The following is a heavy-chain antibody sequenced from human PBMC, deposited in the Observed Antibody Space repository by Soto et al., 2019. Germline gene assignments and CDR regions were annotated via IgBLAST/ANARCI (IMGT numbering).Heavy chain of an antibody. V-gene: IGHV3-23*01. CDR2: ISGSGGST. CDR1: GFTFSDYY. Sequence: GGSLRLSCAASGFTFSDYYMSWIRQAPGKGLEWVSAISGSGGSTYYADSVKGRFTISRDNSKNTLYLQMNSLRAEDTAVYYCAKDKAYGGIPYYYYGMDVWGQGTTVTVSS. D-gene: IGHD4-17*01. CDR3: AKDKAYGGIPYYYYGMDV. J-gene: IGHJ6*02.